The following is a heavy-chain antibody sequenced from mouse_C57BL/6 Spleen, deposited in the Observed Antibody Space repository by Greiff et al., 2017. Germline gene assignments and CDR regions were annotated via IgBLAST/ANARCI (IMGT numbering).Heavy chain of an antibody. Sequence: VQLQQPGAELVKPGASVKLSCKASGYTFTSYWMQWVKQRPGQGLEWIGEIDPSDSYTNYNQKFKGKATLTVDTSSSTAYMQLSSLTSEDSAVYCCARYGNYLDYWGQGTTLTVSS. CDR3: ARYGNYLDY. CDR2: IDPSDSYT. V-gene: IGHV1-50*01. J-gene: IGHJ2*01. CDR1: GYTFTSYW. D-gene: IGHD2-1*01.